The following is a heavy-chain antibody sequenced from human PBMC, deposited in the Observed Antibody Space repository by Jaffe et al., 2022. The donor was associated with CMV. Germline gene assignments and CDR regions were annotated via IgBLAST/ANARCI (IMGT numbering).Heavy chain of an antibody. Sequence: EVQLVESGGGLVQPGGSLRLSCAASGFTFSTYWMTWVRQAPGKGLEWVANIKQDGTEKHHADSVKGRFTISRDNAKNSLYLQMNSLRGEDTAVYYCAREYLGGPDYWGQGTLVTVSS. CDR3: AREYLGGPDY. J-gene: IGHJ4*02. D-gene: IGHD3-16*01. CDR1: GFTFSTYW. V-gene: IGHV3-7*01. CDR2: IKQDGTEK.